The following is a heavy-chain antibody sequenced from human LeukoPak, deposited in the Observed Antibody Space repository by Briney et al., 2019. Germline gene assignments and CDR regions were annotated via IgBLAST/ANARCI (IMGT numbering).Heavy chain of an antibody. CDR3: ARDGTAVGATPPSYYYYYMDV. V-gene: IGHV1-46*01. J-gene: IGHJ6*03. Sequence: ASVKVSCKASGYTFTSYYMHWVRRAPGQGLEWMGIINPSGGSTSYAQKFQGRVTMTRDTSTSTVYMELSSLRSEDTAVYYCARDGTAVGATPPSYYYYYMDVWGKGTTVTISS. CDR2: INPSGGST. CDR1: GYTFTSYY. D-gene: IGHD1-26*01.